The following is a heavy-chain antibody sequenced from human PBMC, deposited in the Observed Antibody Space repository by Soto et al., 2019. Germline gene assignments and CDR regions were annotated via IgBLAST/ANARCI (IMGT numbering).Heavy chain of an antibody. D-gene: IGHD6-6*01. Sequence: QVQLQQWGAGLLKPSETLSLTCAVYGGSFSGYYWSWIRQPPGKGLEWIGEINHSGSTNYNPSLKSRVTISVDTSENQFSLKLSSVTAADTAVYYCATRRIAARRGWQPSPGWHRYNWFDPWGQGTLVTVSS. V-gene: IGHV4-34*01. CDR1: GGSFSGYY. CDR3: ATRRIAARRGWQPSPGWHRYNWFDP. J-gene: IGHJ5*02. CDR2: INHSGST.